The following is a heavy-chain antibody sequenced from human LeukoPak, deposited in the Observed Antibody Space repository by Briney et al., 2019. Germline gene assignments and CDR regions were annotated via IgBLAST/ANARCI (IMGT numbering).Heavy chain of an antibody. D-gene: IGHD7-27*01. CDR1: AFTFSRYW. Sequence: PGGSLRLSCAASAFTFSRYWMSWVRQAPGKGLECVANIEGDGSAKNYVDSVKGRFTISRDNAENSLYLQMDSLRVEDTAIYYCARDPGWGAYDIWGQGAMATVSS. J-gene: IGHJ3*02. CDR2: IEGDGSAK. V-gene: IGHV3-7*01. CDR3: ARDPGWGAYDI.